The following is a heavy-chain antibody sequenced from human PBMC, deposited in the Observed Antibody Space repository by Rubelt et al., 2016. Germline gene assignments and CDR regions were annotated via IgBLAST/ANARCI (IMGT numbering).Heavy chain of an antibody. CDR1: GYTFTSYD. V-gene: IGHV1-8*01. Sequence: QVQLVQSGAEVKKPGASVKVSCKASGYTFTSYDINWVRQATGQGLEWMGWKNPDRGKKGLGKKFQVRVTVTRNSSISKGYMGLSSLRSEDTAVYYCASLRNAFDIWGQGTMVTVSS. CDR2: KNPDRGKK. J-gene: IGHJ3*02. CDR3: ASLRNAFDI.